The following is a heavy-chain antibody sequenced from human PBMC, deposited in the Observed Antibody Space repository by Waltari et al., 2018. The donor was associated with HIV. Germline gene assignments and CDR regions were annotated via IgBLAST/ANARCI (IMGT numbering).Heavy chain of an antibody. Sequence: QVQLQESGPGLVKPSQTLSLTCTVSGGSISSGSYYWSWIRQPAGKGLEWIGRIYTSGSTNYNHSLKSRVTISVDTSKNQFSLKLSSVTAADTAVYYCARYYCSGGSCSDYWGQGTLVTVSS. V-gene: IGHV4-61*02. D-gene: IGHD2-15*01. CDR1: GGSISSGSYY. J-gene: IGHJ4*02. CDR3: ARYYCSGGSCSDY. CDR2: IYTSGST.